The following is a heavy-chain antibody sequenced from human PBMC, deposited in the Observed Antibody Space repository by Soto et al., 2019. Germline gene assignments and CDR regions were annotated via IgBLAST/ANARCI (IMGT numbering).Heavy chain of an antibody. D-gene: IGHD1-26*01. V-gene: IGHV1-69*12. CDR3: AGEGVTTSMSLPWMGYHYYGLDV. CDR2: IMPMFGVT. CDR1: GGTFSSHT. J-gene: IGHJ6*02. Sequence: QVQLVQSGAEVKKPGSSVKVSCRASGGTFSSHTISWVRQAPGQGLEWMGGIMPMFGVTNYARKFQGRLTMTANESTTTAYMEVSSLTSEDTAVYYCAGEGVTTSMSLPWMGYHYYGLDVWGPGTTVIVSS.